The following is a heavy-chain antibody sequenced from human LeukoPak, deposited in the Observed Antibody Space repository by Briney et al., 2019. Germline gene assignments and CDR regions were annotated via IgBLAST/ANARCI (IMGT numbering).Heavy chain of an antibody. CDR3: ASHRGQLCQTCFDY. CDR2: IYYSGST. CDR1: GGSISSGGYY. V-gene: IGHV4-31*03. D-gene: IGHD5-18*01. J-gene: IGHJ4*02. Sequence: MASQTLSLTCTVSGGSISSGGYYWSWIRQYPGKGLEWIGYIYYSGSTYYNPSLKSRVTMSVDTSKNQFSLKLSSVTAADTAAYYCASHRGQLCQTCFDYWGQGTLVTVSS.